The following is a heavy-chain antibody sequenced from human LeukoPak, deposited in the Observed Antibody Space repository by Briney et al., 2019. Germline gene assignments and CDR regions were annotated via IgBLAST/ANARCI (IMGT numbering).Heavy chain of an antibody. CDR3: ARSLPYGTTWYGRSDF. D-gene: IGHD6-13*01. V-gene: IGHV3-7*03. Sequence: GGSLRLSCAASGCPFNAYWMTWVRQAPGKGLEWVAYIRQDGDTKYYVDSVKGRFTISRDNAMNSLYLQMNSLRAEDTAIYYCARSLPYGTTWYGRSDFWGQGTLVTVSS. CDR1: GCPFNAYW. J-gene: IGHJ4*02. CDR2: IRQDGDTK.